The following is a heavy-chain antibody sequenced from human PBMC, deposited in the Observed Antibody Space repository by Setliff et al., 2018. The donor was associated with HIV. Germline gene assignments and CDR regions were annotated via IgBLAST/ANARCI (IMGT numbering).Heavy chain of an antibody. CDR2: MNPNSGST. CDR1: GYTFTSYD. J-gene: IGHJ4*02. V-gene: IGHV1-8*01. CDR3: ARGAAALSIPTPPDY. Sequence: ASVKVSCKASGYTFTSYDINWVRQAPGRGLEWMGWMNPNSGSTDYAQKFQGRVTITRDTSITTAYMELSSLRSEDTAVYYCARGAAALSIPTPPDYWGQGTLVTVSS. D-gene: IGHD6-6*01.